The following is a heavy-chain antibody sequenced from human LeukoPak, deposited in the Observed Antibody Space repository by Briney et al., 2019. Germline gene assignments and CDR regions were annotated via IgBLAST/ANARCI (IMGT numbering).Heavy chain of an antibody. CDR2: IYHSGGP. D-gene: IGHD3-10*01. CDR3: FTPAVDY. CDR1: GYSISSGHY. V-gene: IGHV4-38-2*01. J-gene: IGHJ4*02. Sequence: SETLSLTCAVSGYSISSGHYWGWIRQPPGKGLEWIGSIYHSGGPYYNPSLKSRVTISVDTSKNQFSLKMKSVTAADTAVYAGFTPAVDYCSQGTLVTVSS.